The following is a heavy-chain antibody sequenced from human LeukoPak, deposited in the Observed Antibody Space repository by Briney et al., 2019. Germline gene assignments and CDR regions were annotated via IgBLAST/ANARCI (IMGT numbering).Heavy chain of an antibody. CDR3: ASGYCSGGSCYPFDY. V-gene: IGHV1-2*02. CDR2: INPNSGGT. D-gene: IGHD2-15*01. CDR1: GYTFTGYY. J-gene: IGHJ4*02. Sequence: ASVKVSCKASGYTFTGYYMHWVRQAPGQGLEWMRWINPNSGGTNYAQKFQGRVTMTRDTSISTAYMELSRLRSDDAAVYYCASGYCSGGSCYPFDYWGQGTLVTVSS.